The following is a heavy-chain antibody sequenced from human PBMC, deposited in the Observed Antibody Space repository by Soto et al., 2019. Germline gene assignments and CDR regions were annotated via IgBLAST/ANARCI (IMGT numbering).Heavy chain of an antibody. D-gene: IGHD4-17*01. CDR1: GGSISSYY. Sequence: PSETLSLTCTVSGGSISSYYWSWIRQPPGKGLEWIGYIYYSGSTNYNPSLKSRVTISVDTSKNHFSLKLSSVTAADTAVYYCASRYGGTLDYWGQGTLVTVSS. CDR3: ASRYGGTLDY. V-gene: IGHV4-59*08. J-gene: IGHJ4*02. CDR2: IYYSGST.